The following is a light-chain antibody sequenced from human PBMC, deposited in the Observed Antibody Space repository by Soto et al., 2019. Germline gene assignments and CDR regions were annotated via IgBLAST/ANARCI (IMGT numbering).Light chain of an antibody. V-gene: IGKV4-1*01. Sequence: DIVMTQFPDSLALSLGERATINCKSSQSVSYTSNNKHYLAWYQQKAGQPPKVLIYWASTREIGVPDRFNGSGSGTDFTLTISSLQAEDVAVYYCQQCYTTPWTFGQGTKVDI. CDR2: WAS. CDR1: QSVSYTSNNKHY. CDR3: QQCYTTPWT. J-gene: IGKJ1*01.